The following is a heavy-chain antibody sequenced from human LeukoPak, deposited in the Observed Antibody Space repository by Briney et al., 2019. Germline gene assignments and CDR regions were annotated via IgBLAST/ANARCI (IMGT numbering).Heavy chain of an antibody. CDR3: ARIGYTAWLGELFSGGSLGY. J-gene: IGHJ4*02. CDR1: GYTFTSYG. CDR2: ISAYNGNT. V-gene: IGHV1-18*01. D-gene: IGHD3-10*01. Sequence: ASVKVSCKASGYTFTSYGISWVRHAPGQDLEWMGWISAYNGNTNYAQKLQGRVTMTTDTSTSTAYMELRSLRSDDTAVYYCARIGYTAWLGELFSGGSLGYWGQGTMVTVSS.